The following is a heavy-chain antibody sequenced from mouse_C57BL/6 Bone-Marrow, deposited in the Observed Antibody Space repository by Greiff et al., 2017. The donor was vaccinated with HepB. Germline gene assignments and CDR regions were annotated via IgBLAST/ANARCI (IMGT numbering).Heavy chain of an antibody. V-gene: IGHV2-6*03. CDR3: ARLEGSNYETAWFAY. CDR1: GFSLTSYG. CDR2: IWSDGST. J-gene: IGHJ3*01. Sequence: QVQLKQSGPGLVAPSQSLSITCTVSGFSLTSYGVHWVRQPPGKGLEWLVVIWSDGSTTYNSALKSRLSISKDNSKSQVFLKMNSLQTDDTAMYYCARLEGSNYETAWFAYWGQGTLVTVSA. D-gene: IGHD2-5*01.